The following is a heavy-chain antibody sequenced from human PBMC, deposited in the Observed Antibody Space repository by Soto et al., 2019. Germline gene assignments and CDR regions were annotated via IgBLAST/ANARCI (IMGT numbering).Heavy chain of an antibody. Sequence: SETLSLTCAVSGGSIISSHWWSWVRQPPGKGLEWIGEIYHSGSTNYNPSLKSRVTISVDTSKNQFSLKLTSVTAADTAVYYCARDNGYSYGYNLDHWGQGP. J-gene: IGHJ4*02. CDR2: IYHSGST. CDR1: GGSIISSHW. D-gene: IGHD5-18*01. CDR3: ARDNGYSYGYNLDH. V-gene: IGHV4-4*02.